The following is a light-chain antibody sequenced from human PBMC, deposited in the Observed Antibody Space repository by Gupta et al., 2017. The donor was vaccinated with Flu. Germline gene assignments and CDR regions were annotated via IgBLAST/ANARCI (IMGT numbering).Light chain of an antibody. CDR1: QSLSSW. V-gene: IGKV1-5*03. J-gene: IGKJ4*01. CDR3: QQYDSYSLT. CDR2: KAS. Sequence: GDRVTITCRASQSLSSWLAWYQQKPGKAPNLLIYKASNLESGVPSRFSGNGSGTEFTLTISSLQPDDFATYYCQQYDSYSLTFGGGTKVEI.